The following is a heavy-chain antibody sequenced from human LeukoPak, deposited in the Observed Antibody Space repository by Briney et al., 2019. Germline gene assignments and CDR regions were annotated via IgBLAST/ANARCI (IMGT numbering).Heavy chain of an antibody. J-gene: IGHJ4*02. Sequence: GGSLRLSCAASGFTFSSYAMHWVRQAPGKGLEWVAVISYDGSNKYYADSVKGRFTISRDNSKNTLYLQMNSLRAEDTAVYYCARAAHYGSGSYYGHGVFDYWGQGTLVTVSS. CDR1: GFTFSSYA. CDR3: ARAAHYGSGSYYGHGVFDY. V-gene: IGHV3-30-3*01. D-gene: IGHD3-10*01. CDR2: ISYDGSNK.